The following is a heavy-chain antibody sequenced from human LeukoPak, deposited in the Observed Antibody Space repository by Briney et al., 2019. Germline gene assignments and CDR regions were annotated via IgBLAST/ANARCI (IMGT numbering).Heavy chain of an antibody. V-gene: IGHV4-39*01. Sequence: PSETLSLTCTVSGGSISSSSYYWGWIRQPPGKGLEWIGSIYYSGSTYYNPSLKSRVTISVDTSKNQFSPKLSSVTAADTAVYYCARTLYSSSWFFDYWGQGTLVTVSS. CDR2: IYYSGST. J-gene: IGHJ4*02. D-gene: IGHD6-13*01. CDR3: ARTLYSSSWFFDY. CDR1: GGSISSSSYY.